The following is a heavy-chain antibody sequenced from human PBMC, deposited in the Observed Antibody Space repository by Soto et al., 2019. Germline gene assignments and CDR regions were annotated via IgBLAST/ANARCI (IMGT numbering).Heavy chain of an antibody. CDR1: GGTFSSYA. V-gene: IGHV1-69*13. Sequence: GASVKVSCKASGGTFSSYAISWVRQAPGQGLEWMGGIIPIFGTANYAQKFQGRVTITADESTSTAYMELSSLRSEDTAVYYCARARRVVPAATSALSPPSWASEFDPWGQGTLVTVSS. J-gene: IGHJ5*02. CDR2: IIPIFGTA. CDR3: ARARRVVPAATSALSPPSWASEFDP. D-gene: IGHD2-2*01.